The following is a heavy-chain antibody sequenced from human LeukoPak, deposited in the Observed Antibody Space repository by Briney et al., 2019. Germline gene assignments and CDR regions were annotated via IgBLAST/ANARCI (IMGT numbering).Heavy chain of an antibody. D-gene: IGHD7-27*01. CDR1: GYSISSGYH. CDR2: VYRSGTT. CDR3: ARENWVFDY. V-gene: IGHV4-38-2*02. Sequence: SETLSLTCVVSGYSISSGYHWGWIRQPPGKGLEWIGSVYRSGTTYYDPSLKSRVTISVDTSKNQISLKVRSVTAADTAMYHCARENWVFDYWGQGILVTVSS. J-gene: IGHJ4*02.